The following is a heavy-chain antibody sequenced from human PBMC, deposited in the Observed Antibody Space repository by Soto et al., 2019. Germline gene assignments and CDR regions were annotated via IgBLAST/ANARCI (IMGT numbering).Heavy chain of an antibody. V-gene: IGHV4-34*01. CDR3: ARVERGTATTVVDAFDI. CDR2: MSHSGGT. D-gene: IGHD1-1*01. Sequence: QVQLQQWGAGLLKPSETLSLTCAVYGGFVSSGSYYWSWIRQPPGKGLEWIGEMSHSGGTHSNPSLKSRVTISLGTSKMQFSLKVSSVTAADTALYYCARVERGTATTVVDAFDIWGPGTMVTVSS. CDR1: GGFVSSGSYY. J-gene: IGHJ3*02.